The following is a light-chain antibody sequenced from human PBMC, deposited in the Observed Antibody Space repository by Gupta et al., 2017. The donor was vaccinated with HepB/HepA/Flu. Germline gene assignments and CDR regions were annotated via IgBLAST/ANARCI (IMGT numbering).Light chain of an antibody. CDR3: VQGTHWPT. Sequence: DVVLTQSPLSLPVTLGQPASISCRSSQSLVFSDGNTFLHWFQQRPGQSPRRLLYQGSKRDSGVPERFSGSGSGTDFTLRISRVEAEDVAIYYCVQGTHWPTFGGGTKVEIK. CDR1: QSLVFSDGNTF. CDR2: QGS. J-gene: IGKJ4*01. V-gene: IGKV2-30*01.